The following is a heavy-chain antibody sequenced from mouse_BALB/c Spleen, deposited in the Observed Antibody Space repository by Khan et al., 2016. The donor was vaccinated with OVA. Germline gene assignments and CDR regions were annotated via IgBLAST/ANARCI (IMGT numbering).Heavy chain of an antibody. CDR3: TRRGYGSTSDALDY. V-gene: IGHV9-3-1*01. J-gene: IGHJ4*01. CDR1: GYTFINYG. CDR2: INTYIGEP. Sequence: QIQLVQSGPELKKPGETVKISCKASGYTFINYGMNWVKQAPGKGLKWMGWINTYIGEPTYGDDFKGRFAFSLETSASTAYLQINNLKNEDTATYFCTRRGYGSTSDALDYWGQGTSVTVSS. D-gene: IGHD1-1*01.